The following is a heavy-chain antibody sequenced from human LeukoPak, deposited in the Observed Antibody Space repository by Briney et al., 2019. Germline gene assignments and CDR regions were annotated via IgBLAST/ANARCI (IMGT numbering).Heavy chain of an antibody. CDR1: GFTLSGYG. D-gene: IGHD1-1*01. V-gene: IGHV3-30*02. Sequence: SGGSLRLSCAASGFTLSGYGMHWVRQAPGKGLEWVAFIRYDGSDTSYADSVKGRFTISRDNSENTLYLQMNSLRVEDPAVYYCAKDTPTTGYHLDSSGEGTLVTISS. CDR3: AKDTPTTGYHLDS. J-gene: IGHJ4*02. CDR2: IRYDGSDT.